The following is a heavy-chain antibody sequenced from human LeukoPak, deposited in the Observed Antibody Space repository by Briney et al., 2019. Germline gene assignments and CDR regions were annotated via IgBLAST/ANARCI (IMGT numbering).Heavy chain of an antibody. CDR2: IHYSGST. CDR3: ARMGEHYYDSGKLWPAWFDL. Sequence: SETLSLTCTVSGGSISSYYWSWIRQPPGKGLELIGYIHYSGSTWYNPSLKSRVTVSVDMSKRQFSLMLTSVTAADTAVYYCARMGEHYYDSGKLWPAWFDLWGQGTLVTVSS. V-gene: IGHV4-59*01. D-gene: IGHD3-10*01. J-gene: IGHJ5*02. CDR1: GGSISSYY.